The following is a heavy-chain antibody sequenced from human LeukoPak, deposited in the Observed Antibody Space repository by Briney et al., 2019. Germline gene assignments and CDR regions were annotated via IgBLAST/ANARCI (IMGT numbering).Heavy chain of an antibody. V-gene: IGHV3-20*04. D-gene: IGHD3-22*01. Sequence: GGSLRLSCAASGFTFDDYGMSWVRQAPGKGLEWVSGINWNGGSTGYADSVKGRFTISRDNAKNSLYLQMNSLRAEDTAVYYCARDHGGADYYDSSGNDAFDIWGQGTMVTVSS. CDR2: INWNGGST. CDR3: ARDHGGADYYDSSGNDAFDI. J-gene: IGHJ3*02. CDR1: GFTFDDYG.